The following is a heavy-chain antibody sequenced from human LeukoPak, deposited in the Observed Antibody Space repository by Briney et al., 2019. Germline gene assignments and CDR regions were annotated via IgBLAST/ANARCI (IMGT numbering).Heavy chain of an antibody. J-gene: IGHJ4*02. D-gene: IGHD6-19*01. V-gene: IGHV3-21*01. CDR2: ISSSSSYI. CDR3: ARGIAVAGFDY. Sequence: GGFLRLSCAASGFTFSSYSMNWVRQAPGKGLEWVSSISSSSSYIYYADSVKGRFTISRDNAKNSLYLQMNSLRAEDTAVYYCARGIAVAGFDYWGQGTLVTASS. CDR1: GFTFSSYS.